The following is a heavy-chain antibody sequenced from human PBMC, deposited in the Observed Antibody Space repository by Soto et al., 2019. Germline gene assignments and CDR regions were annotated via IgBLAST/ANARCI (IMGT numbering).Heavy chain of an antibody. J-gene: IGHJ6*02. CDR2: ISSSSSYI. Sequence: PGGSLRLPCAASGLTFSSYSMNWVRQAPGKGLEWVSSISSSSSYIYYADSVKGRFTISRDNAKNSLYLQMNSLRAEDTAVYYCARDQVTTVTTVYYYGMDVWGQGTTVTVSS. CDR1: GLTFSSYS. V-gene: IGHV3-21*01. D-gene: IGHD4-17*01. CDR3: ARDQVTTVTTVYYYGMDV.